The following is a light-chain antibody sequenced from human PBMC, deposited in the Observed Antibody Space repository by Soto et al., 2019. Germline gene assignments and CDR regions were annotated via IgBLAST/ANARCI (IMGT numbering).Light chain of an antibody. Sequence: QSALTQPRSVSGAPGQSVTISCTGNSSVVGGYNYGSWYPQHQGKDPKTMIYDVSKRPSGVPDRFSGSKSGNTASLTISGLQAEDEADYYCCSYAGSYSYVFGTGIKATGL. J-gene: IGLJ1*01. CDR1: SSVVGGYNY. CDR2: DVS. CDR3: CSYAGSYSYV. V-gene: IGLV2-11*01.